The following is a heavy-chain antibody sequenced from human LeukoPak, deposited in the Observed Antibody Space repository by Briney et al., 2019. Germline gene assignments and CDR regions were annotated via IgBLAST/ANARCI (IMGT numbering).Heavy chain of an antibody. D-gene: IGHD2-2*01. Sequence: GASAKVSCKASRYTFTGYYMHWVRQAPGQGLEWMGWINPDSGGTNSAQKFQGRVTMTRDTSISTAYMELSRLRSDDTAVYYCARDRIVVVPAAMMGGNWFDPWGQGTLVTVSS. CDR3: ARDRIVVVPAAMMGGNWFDP. J-gene: IGHJ5*02. V-gene: IGHV1-2*02. CDR2: INPDSGGT. CDR1: RYTFTGYY.